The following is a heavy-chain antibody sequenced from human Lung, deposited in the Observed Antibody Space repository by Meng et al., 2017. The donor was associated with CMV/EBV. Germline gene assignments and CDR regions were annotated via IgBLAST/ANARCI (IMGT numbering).Heavy chain of an antibody. J-gene: IGHJ4*02. CDR3: VRDLFQFVDD. Sequence: ASXXVSCKASGYRFSAHYMHWVRQAPGQGLEWMGWINPNNGGTKYAQKFQGRVTMTRDTSISTVYMELSRLRSEDTAVYFCVRDLFQFVDDWGQGTLVNGAS. CDR1: GYRFSAHY. CDR2: INPNNGGT. D-gene: IGHD3-3*01. V-gene: IGHV1-2*02.